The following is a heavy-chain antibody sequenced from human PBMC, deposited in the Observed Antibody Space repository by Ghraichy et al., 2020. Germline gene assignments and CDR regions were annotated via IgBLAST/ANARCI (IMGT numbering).Heavy chain of an antibody. V-gene: IGHV3-23*01. CDR2: ISGSGSRT. Sequence: GESLRLSCAASGFTFSRYAMSWVRQAPGSGLEWVSGISGSGSRTYYADSEKGRFSISRDNFKNTLYLEMHSLRAEDTAKYYCAKGVMAAPGPDWFDYYYYGLDVWGQGTTVTVSS. D-gene: IGHD6-13*01. J-gene: IGHJ6*02. CDR3: AKGVMAAPGPDWFDYYYYGLDV. CDR1: GFTFSRYA.